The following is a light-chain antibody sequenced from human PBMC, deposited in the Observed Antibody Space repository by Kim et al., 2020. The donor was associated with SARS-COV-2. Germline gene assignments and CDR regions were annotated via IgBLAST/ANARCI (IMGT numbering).Light chain of an antibody. CDR1: QSVTSNY. Sequence: SPGERATLSCRASQSVTSNYLAWYQQKPGQAPRLLIYGASSRATGIPDRFSGSGSGTDFTLTINRLEPEDFAVYWCQQYGSTLLTFGGGTKVDIK. CDR3: QQYGSTLLT. J-gene: IGKJ4*01. V-gene: IGKV3-20*01. CDR2: GAS.